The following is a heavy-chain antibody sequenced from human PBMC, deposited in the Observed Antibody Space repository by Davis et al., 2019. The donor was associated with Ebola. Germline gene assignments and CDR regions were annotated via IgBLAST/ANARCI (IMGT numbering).Heavy chain of an antibody. Sequence: GSLRLSCTVSGGSVSSGSYYWSWIRQPPGKGLEWIGYIYYSGSTNYNPSLKSRVTISVDTSKNQFSLKLSSVTAADTAVYYCARDHDYGAFDIWGQGTMVTVSS. CDR3: ARDHDYGAFDI. D-gene: IGHD4-17*01. V-gene: IGHV4-61*01. J-gene: IGHJ3*02. CDR1: GGSVSSGSYY. CDR2: IYYSGST.